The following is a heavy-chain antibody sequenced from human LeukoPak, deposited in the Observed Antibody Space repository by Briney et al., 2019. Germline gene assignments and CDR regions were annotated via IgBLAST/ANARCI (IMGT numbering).Heavy chain of an antibody. CDR2: IYYIGST. J-gene: IGHJ4*02. Sequence: ASETLSLTCTVPGGSINSPYWSWIRQPPGKGLEWIGDIYYIGSTNYNPSLKSRVTISVDTSKNHLSLKLSSVLAADTAIYYCVRRDNTGWNYFDYWGQRILVTVSS. CDR3: VRRDNTGWNYFDY. CDR1: GGSINSPY. D-gene: IGHD1-1*01. V-gene: IGHV4-59*08.